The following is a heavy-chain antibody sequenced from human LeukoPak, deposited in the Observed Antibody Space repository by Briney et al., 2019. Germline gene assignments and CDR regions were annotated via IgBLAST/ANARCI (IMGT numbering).Heavy chain of an antibody. Sequence: ASVKVSCKASGYTFTSFDINGVRQATGQGLEWMGWMNPNGGNTGYAQKFQGRVTMTRNTSITTAYMELSSLRSEDTAVYYCARVPYCYVSSGYYPFDYWGQGTLVTVSS. CDR2: MNPNGGNT. D-gene: IGHD3-22*01. J-gene: IGHJ4*02. CDR3: ARVPYCYVSSGYYPFDY. V-gene: IGHV1-8*01. CDR1: GYTFTSFD.